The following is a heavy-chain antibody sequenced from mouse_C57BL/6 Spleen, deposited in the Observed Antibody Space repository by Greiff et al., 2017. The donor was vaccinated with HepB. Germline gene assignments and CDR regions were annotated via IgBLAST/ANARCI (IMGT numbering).Heavy chain of an antibody. D-gene: IGHD2-4*01. CDR2: ISSGSSTI. J-gene: IGHJ4*01. CDR1: GFTFSDYG. V-gene: IGHV5-17*01. Sequence: EVKVVESGGGLVKPGGSLKLSCAASGFTFSDYGMHWVRQAPEKGLEWVAYISSGSSTIYYADTVKGRFTISRDNAKNTLFLQMTSLRSEDTAMYYCARDYDYAVDYWGQGTSVTVSS. CDR3: ARDYDYAVDY.